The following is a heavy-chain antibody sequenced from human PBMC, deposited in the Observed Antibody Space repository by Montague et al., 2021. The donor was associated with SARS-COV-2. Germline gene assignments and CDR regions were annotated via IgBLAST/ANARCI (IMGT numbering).Heavy chain of an antibody. CDR3: ARGMIRGVTTPFDY. V-gene: IGHV4-39*02. J-gene: IGHJ4*02. CDR2: IYYSGTT. D-gene: IGHD3-10*01. CDR1: SSSIISSGYY. Sequence: SETLSLTCSVTSSSIISSGYYWGWIRQPPGKELEWIGNIYYSGTTYYNPSLQSRGTISVDTSKNHLSLRLSPVTAADTAVYFCARGMIRGVTTPFDYWGQGSQVTVSS.